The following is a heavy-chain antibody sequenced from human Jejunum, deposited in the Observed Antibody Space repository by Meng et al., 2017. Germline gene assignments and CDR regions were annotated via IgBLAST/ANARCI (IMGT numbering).Heavy chain of an antibody. J-gene: IGHJ4*02. CDR2: AYYRSKWYN. V-gene: IGHV6-1*01. CDR1: GDSVWRNSAA. D-gene: IGHD2-8*01. Sequence: SGAGVVTPSQTLILPCTSSGDSVWRNSAAWSWIRQSLSRGHEWLCRAYYRSKWYNDYAISVKGRITINPDTSKNQFSLQLNSVTPEDTAVYYCAYERTNSYYFDYWGQGTLVTVSS. CDR3: AYERTNSYYFDY.